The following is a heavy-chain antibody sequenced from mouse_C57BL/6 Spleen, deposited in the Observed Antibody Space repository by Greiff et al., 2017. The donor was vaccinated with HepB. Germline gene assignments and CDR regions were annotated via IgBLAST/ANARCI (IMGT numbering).Heavy chain of an antibody. CDR2: ISDGGSYT. Sequence: EVKLVESGGGLVKPGGSLKLSCAASGFTFSSYAMSWVRQTPEKRLEWVATISDGGSYTYYPDNVKGRFTISRDNAKNNLYLQMSHLKSEDTAMYYCARYEVDDYGAYWGQGTLVTVSA. J-gene: IGHJ3*01. CDR1: GFTFSSYA. D-gene: IGHD2-4*01. CDR3: ARYEVDDYGAY. V-gene: IGHV5-4*03.